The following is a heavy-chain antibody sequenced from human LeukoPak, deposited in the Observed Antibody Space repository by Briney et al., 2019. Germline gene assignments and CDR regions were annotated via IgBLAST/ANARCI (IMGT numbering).Heavy chain of an antibody. CDR1: GYTFTGYY. CDR2: INPNSGGT. D-gene: IGHD2-2*01. J-gene: IGHJ5*02. CDR3: ARDDIVVVPAAMRGWVDP. Sequence: ASVKVSCKASGYTFTGYYMHWVRQAPGQGLEWMGWINPNSGGTNYAQKFQGRVTMTRDTSISTAYMELSRLRSDDTAVYYCARDDIVVVPAAMRGWVDPWGQGTLVTVSS. V-gene: IGHV1-2*02.